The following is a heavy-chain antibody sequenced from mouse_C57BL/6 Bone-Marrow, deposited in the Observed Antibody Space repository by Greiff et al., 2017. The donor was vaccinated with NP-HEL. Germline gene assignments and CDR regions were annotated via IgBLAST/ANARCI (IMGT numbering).Heavy chain of an antibody. CDR2: ISDGGSYT. CDR1: GFTFSSYA. D-gene: IGHD1-1*02. Sequence: EVHLVESGGGLVKPGGSLKLSCAASGFTFSSYAMSWVRQTPEKRLEWVATISDGGSYTYYPDYVKGRFTIYRDNAKHNLYLQMSHLKSEDTARYCCAKLFSWFAYWGQGTLVTVSA. V-gene: IGHV5-4*01. CDR3: AKLFSWFAY. J-gene: IGHJ3*01.